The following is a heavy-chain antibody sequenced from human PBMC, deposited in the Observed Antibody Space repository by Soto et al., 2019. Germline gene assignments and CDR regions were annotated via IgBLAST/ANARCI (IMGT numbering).Heavy chain of an antibody. CDR1: GGSFSGYY. D-gene: IGHD3-22*01. CDR2: INHSGST. J-gene: IGHJ4*02. V-gene: IGHV4-34*01. Sequence: LETLSLTCAVYGGSFSGYYWSWIRQPPGKGLEWIGEINHSGSTNYNPSLKSRVTISVDTSKNQFSLKLSSVTAADTAVYYCARGVHVTNYDSSRGEFDYWGQGTLVTVSS. CDR3: ARGVHVTNYDSSRGEFDY.